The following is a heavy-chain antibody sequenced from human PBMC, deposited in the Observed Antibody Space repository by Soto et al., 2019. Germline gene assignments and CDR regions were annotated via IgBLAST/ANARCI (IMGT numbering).Heavy chain of an antibody. Sequence: PGGSLRLSCAASGFTFSSYSMNWVRQAPGKGLEWVSSISSSSSYIYYADSVKGRFTISRDNAKNSLYLQMNSLRAEDTAVYYCARTFTFVVVPAAMDYWGQGTLVTVSS. CDR2: ISSSSSYI. D-gene: IGHD2-2*01. CDR1: GFTFSSYS. CDR3: ARTFTFVVVPAAMDY. V-gene: IGHV3-21*01. J-gene: IGHJ4*02.